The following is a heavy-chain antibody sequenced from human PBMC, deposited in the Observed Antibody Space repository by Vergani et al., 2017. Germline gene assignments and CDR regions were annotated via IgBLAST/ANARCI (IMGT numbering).Heavy chain of an antibody. CDR1: GFTLSNYD. Sequence: QVQLVESGGGVVQRGGSLRLSCATSGFTLSNYDMQCISHGPGKGLGFVAFIQFDGSNQYYADSVKGRFTLSRDFSKNTLDLQMNSLRTDDTATYYCAKHFRGWGIDYWGQGTQVIVSS. V-gene: IGHV3-30*02. D-gene: IGHD3-16*01. CDR2: IQFDGSNQ. CDR3: AKHFRGWGIDY. J-gene: IGHJ4*02.